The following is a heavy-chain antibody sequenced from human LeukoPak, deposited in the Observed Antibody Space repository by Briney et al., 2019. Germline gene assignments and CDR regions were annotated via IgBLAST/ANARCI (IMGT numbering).Heavy chain of an antibody. CDR1: GFTFSNYI. D-gene: IGHD4-23*01. V-gene: IGHV3-23*01. Sequence: GGSLRLSCAASGFTFSNYIMTWVRQAPGKGLEWVSTISTNGGSTYYADSVKGRFTISRDNLKNTLYLQMNSLRAEDTAVYYCAKRETTMEFGFDSWGQGTLVTVSS. CDR2: ISTNGGST. CDR3: AKRETTMEFGFDS. J-gene: IGHJ4*02.